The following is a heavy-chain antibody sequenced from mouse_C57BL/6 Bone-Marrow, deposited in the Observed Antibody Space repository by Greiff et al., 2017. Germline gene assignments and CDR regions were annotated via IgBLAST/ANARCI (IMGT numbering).Heavy chain of an antibody. Sequence: EVQLQQSGPGLVKPSQSLSLTCSVTGYSITSGYYWNWIRQFPGNKLEWMGYISYDDINNYNPSLQNPISTTRDTSKHQFFLKLNSVTTEDTATCYCAKGKRDRPRLGYFGVWGTGTTVTGSS. J-gene: IGHJ1*03. CDR3: AKGKRDRPRLGYFGV. V-gene: IGHV3-6*01. CDR2: ISYDDIN. CDR1: GYSITSGYY.